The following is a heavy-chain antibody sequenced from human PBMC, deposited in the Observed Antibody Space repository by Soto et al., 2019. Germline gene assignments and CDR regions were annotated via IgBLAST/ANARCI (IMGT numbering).Heavy chain of an antibody. Sequence: QVQLQESGPGLVKPSGTLSLTCAVSSGSIGTTNWWSWVRQPPGKGLEWIGEIFHSGNTYYNPSLASRVTRSVDTSKNQSSLNLRSVTAADTAVYYCARRPWGMDVWGQGTTVTVSS. CDR1: SGSIGTTNW. V-gene: IGHV4-4*02. D-gene: IGHD6-6*01. CDR3: ARRPWGMDV. J-gene: IGHJ6*02. CDR2: IFHSGNT.